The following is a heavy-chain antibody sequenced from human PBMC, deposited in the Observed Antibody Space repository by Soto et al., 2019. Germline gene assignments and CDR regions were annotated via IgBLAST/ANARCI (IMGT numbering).Heavy chain of an antibody. J-gene: IGHJ3*02. Sequence: EVQLLESGGGLVQPGGSLRLSRAASGFTFSSYAMSWVRQAPGKGLEWVSAISGSGGTTYYEDSVKGRFTFSRDNSKNTLYLQMNSLRAEDTAVYYCAKTANGWFSAFDIWGQGTMVTVSS. V-gene: IGHV3-23*01. CDR2: ISGSGGTT. D-gene: IGHD6-19*01. CDR1: GFTFSSYA. CDR3: AKTANGWFSAFDI.